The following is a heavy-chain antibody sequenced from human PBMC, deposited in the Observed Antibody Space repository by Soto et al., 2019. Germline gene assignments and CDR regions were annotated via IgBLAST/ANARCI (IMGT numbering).Heavy chain of an antibody. Sequence: SQTLSLTCTVSGGSISSSSYYWGWIRQPPGKGLEWIGSIYYSGSTYYNPSLKSRVTISVDTSKNQFSLKLSSVTAADTAVYYCARHKNTVNDPRFLGYANRYYYYYYMDVWGKGTTVTVSS. CDR2: IYYSGST. D-gene: IGHD4-17*01. CDR3: ARHKNTVNDPRFLGYANRYYYYYYMDV. V-gene: IGHV4-39*01. CDR1: GGSISSSSYY. J-gene: IGHJ6*03.